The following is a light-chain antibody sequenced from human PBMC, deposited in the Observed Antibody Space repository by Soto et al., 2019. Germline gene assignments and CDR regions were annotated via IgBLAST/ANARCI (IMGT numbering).Light chain of an antibody. CDR1: QSVSSY. CDR3: QQRSNWPPMYT. Sequence: DIVLTQSPATLSLSPGERATLSCRASQSVSSYLAWYQQRPGHVPRLLIYDASKRATGIPARFSASGSGTDFTLTISSLEPEDFAIYFCQQRSNWPPMYTFGQGTKLDIK. V-gene: IGKV3-11*01. J-gene: IGKJ2*01. CDR2: DAS.